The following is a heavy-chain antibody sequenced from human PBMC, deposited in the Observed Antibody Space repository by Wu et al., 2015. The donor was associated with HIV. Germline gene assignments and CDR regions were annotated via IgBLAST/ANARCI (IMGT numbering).Heavy chain of an antibody. V-gene: IGHV1-8*01. CDR3: ARQRAYTSGWYIYDY. D-gene: IGHD6-19*01. CDR1: GYTFTFYD. CDR2: MNPNSGNT. J-gene: IGHJ4*01. Sequence: QVQLVQSGAEVKKPGDSVTVSCKTSGYTFTFYDINWVRQATGQGLEWMGWMNPNSGNTGYAQKFQDRITMTRNTSIRTAYMELSSLRSEDTAIYYCARQRAYTSGWYIYDYWGQGNAGHRLL.